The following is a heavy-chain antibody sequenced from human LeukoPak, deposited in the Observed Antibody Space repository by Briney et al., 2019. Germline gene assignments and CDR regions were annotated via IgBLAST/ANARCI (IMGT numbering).Heavy chain of an antibody. D-gene: IGHD1-1*01. CDR2: VRYDGSNT. CDR1: GFTFSSYG. J-gene: IGHJ4*02. CDR3: ARDPRTVRI. V-gene: IGHV3-30*02. Sequence: GGSLRLSCAASGFTFSSYGMHWVRQAPGKGLEWVAFVRYDGSNTYYADSVKGRFTISRDNAKNLLYLQMDSLRVEDTAIYYCARDPRTVRIWGQGTLVTVSS.